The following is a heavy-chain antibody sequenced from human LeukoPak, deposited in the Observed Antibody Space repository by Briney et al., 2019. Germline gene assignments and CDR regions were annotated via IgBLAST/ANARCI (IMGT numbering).Heavy chain of an antibody. V-gene: IGHV1-69*01. CDR1: GGTFSSYA. CDR2: IIPIFGTA. Sequence: ASVKVSCKASGGTFSSYAISWVRQTPGQGLEWMGGIIPIFGTANYAQKFQGRVTITADESTSTAYMELSSLRSEDTAVYYCARGPSRYFDWLPFDYWGQGTLVTVSS. CDR3: ARGPSRYFDWLPFDY. D-gene: IGHD3-9*01. J-gene: IGHJ4*02.